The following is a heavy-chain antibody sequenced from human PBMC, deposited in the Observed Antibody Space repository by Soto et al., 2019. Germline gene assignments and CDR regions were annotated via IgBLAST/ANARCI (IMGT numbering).Heavy chain of an antibody. D-gene: IGHD6-19*01. V-gene: IGHV1-3*05. CDR1: GYTFTSYA. Sequence: QVQLVQSGAEEKKPGASVKVSCKASGYTFTSYAMHWVRQAPGQRLEWMGWINAGNGNTKYSQKFQGRVTITRDTSASKVYMELISLRSEDTAVYSCARVSGWYFLDYWGQGTLVTVSS. CDR2: INAGNGNT. J-gene: IGHJ4*02. CDR3: ARVSGWYFLDY.